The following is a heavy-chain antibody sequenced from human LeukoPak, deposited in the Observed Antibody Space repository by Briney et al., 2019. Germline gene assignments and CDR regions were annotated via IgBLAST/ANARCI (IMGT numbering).Heavy chain of an antibody. V-gene: IGHV3-23*01. CDR2: ISGSGGST. Sequence: PGGSLRLSCAASGFTFSGYAMSWVRQAPGKGLEWVSAISGSGGSTYYADSVKGRFTISRDNSKNTLYLQMNSLRAEDTAVYYCAKVWGGRILEGFLPDVWGKGTTVTVSS. J-gene: IGHJ6*04. CDR1: GFTFSGYA. D-gene: IGHD3-3*01. CDR3: AKVWGGRILEGFLPDV.